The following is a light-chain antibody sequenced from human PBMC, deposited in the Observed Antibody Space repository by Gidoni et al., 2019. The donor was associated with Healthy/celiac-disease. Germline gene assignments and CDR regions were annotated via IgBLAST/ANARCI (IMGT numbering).Light chain of an antibody. CDR1: QSVSSSY. CDR3: QQYGSSPWT. Sequence: EIVLTQSPGTLSLSPGGRATLSCRASQSVSSSYLAWYHQKAGQAPRLLIYGASSRATGIPDRFSGSGSGTDGTLTISRLEPEDFAVYYCQQYGSSPWTFXQXTKVXIK. J-gene: IGKJ1*01. CDR2: GAS. V-gene: IGKV3-20*01.